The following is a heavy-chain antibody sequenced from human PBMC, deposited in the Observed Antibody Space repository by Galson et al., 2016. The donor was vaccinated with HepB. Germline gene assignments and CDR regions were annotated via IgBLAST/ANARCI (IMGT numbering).Heavy chain of an antibody. CDR2: ISYSSGSDI. V-gene: IGHV3-21*01. CDR3: ARADDYGDYYFDY. J-gene: IGHJ4*02. CDR1: GFSFSDYS. D-gene: IGHD4-17*01. Sequence: SLRLSCAASGFSFSDYSMNWVRQAPGKGLEWVSSISYSSGSDIYYADSVKGRFTISRDNAKNSMDLQMNNLRAEDTAVYYCARADDYGDYYFDYWGQGTLVTVSS.